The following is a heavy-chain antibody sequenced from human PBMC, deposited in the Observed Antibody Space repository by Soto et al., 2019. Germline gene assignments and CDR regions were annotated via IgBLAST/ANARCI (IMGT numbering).Heavy chain of an antibody. J-gene: IGHJ5*02. CDR3: AREGLSIAAAGTDNWFDP. Sequence: PSETLSLTCTVSGGSISSYYWSWIRQHPGKGLEWIGYIYYSGSTYYNPSLKSRVTISVDTSKNQFSLKLSSVTAADTAVYYCAREGLSIAAAGTDNWFDPWGQGTLVTVSS. CDR1: GGSISSYY. CDR2: IYYSGST. V-gene: IGHV4-59*06. D-gene: IGHD6-13*01.